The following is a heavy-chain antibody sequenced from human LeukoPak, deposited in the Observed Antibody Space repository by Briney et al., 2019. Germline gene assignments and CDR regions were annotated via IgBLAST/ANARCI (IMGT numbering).Heavy chain of an antibody. V-gene: IGHV3-23*01. CDR1: GFTFRSYA. CDR3: AKGSGGTMVRGVIYAHYYYYMDV. CDR2: ISGSGGST. Sequence: GGSLRLSCAASGFTFRSYAMSWVRQAPGKGLEWVSAISGSGGSTYYADSVKGRFTISRDNSKNTLYLQMNSLRAEDTAVYYCAKGSGGTMVRGVIYAHYYYYMDVWGKGTTVTVSS. D-gene: IGHD3-10*01. J-gene: IGHJ6*03.